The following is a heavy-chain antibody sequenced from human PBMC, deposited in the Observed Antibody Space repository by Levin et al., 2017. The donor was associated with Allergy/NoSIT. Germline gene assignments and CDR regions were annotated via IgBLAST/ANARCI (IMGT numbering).Heavy chain of an antibody. V-gene: IGHV3-23*01. J-gene: IGHJ3*02. CDR1: GFTFSSYA. CDR3: AKDYWIAVAGLVGDAFDI. Sequence: GGSLRLSCAASGFTFSSYAMSWVRQAPGKGLEWVSAISGSGGSTYYADSVKGRFTISRDNSKNTLYLQMNSLRAEDTAVYYCAKDYWIAVAGLVGDAFDIWGQGTMVTVSS. CDR2: ISGSGGST. D-gene: IGHD6-19*01.